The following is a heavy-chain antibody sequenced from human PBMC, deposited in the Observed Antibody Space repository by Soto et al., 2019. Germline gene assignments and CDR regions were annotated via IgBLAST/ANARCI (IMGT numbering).Heavy chain of an antibody. J-gene: IGHJ3*02. Sequence: QVQLVQSGAEVKKPGSSVKVSCKASGGTFSSYTISWLQQAPGQGLEWMGRIIPILGIANYAQKFQGRVTNTAEKSTSTAYMELSSLRSEDTAVYYCARALTTLTAFDIWGQGTMVTVSS. CDR3: ARALTTLTAFDI. CDR1: GGTFSSYT. D-gene: IGHD4-17*01. V-gene: IGHV1-69*02. CDR2: IIPILGIA.